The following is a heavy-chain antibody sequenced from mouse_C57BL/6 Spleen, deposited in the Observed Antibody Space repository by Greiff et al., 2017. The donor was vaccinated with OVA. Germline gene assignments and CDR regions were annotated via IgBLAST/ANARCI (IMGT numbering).Heavy chain of an antibody. J-gene: IGHJ2*01. CDR3: AREGAGDYFDY. Sequence: EVQRVESEGGLVQPGSSMKLSCTASGFTFSDYYMAWVRQVPEKGLEWVANINYDGSSTYYLASLKSRFIISRDNAKNSLYLQMSSLKSEDTATYYCAREGAGDYFDYWGQGTTLTVSS. CDR2: INYDGSST. D-gene: IGHD3-3*01. V-gene: IGHV5-16*01. CDR1: GFTFSDYY.